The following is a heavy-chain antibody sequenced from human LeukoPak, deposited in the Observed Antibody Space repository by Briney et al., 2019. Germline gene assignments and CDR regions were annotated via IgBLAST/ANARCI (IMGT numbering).Heavy chain of an antibody. D-gene: IGHD6-19*01. CDR3: ARDWQWLGDYYFDY. CDR2: IHYSGST. Sequence: PSETLSLTCTVSGGSISSYYWSWIRQPPGKGLEWIGYIHYSGSTNYNPSLKSRVTISVGTSKNQFSLKLSSVTAADTAVYYCARDWQWLGDYYFDYWGQGTLVTVSS. CDR1: GGSISSYY. J-gene: IGHJ4*02. V-gene: IGHV4-59*01.